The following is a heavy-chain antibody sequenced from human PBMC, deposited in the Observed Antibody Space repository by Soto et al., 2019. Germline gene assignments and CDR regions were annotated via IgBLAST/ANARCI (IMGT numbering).Heavy chain of an antibody. Sequence: PSETISITCSISDGSVQPRDYHWISIRKTPGKGLECIGHIYYIGTTNYNPSLKSRVAISVDTSKNQFSLKRNSVTAADTAVYFCARHGRSSGSFSTSSVRTESDYWVQGTLVTVSS. D-gene: IGHD6-6*01. CDR1: DGSVQPRDYH. CDR2: IYYIGTT. V-gene: IGHV4-61*08. CDR3: ARHGRSSGSFSTSSVRTESDY. J-gene: IGHJ4*02.